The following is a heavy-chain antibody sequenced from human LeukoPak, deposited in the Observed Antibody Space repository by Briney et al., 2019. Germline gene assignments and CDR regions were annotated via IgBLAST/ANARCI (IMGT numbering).Heavy chain of an antibody. J-gene: IGHJ4*02. CDR1: GLTFSNYA. V-gene: IGHV3-23*01. D-gene: IGHD3-9*01. CDR3: AKWGDFDILTGYYVSDF. CDR2: VTGSGGST. Sequence: GASLRLSCVASGLTFSNYAMSWVRQAPGKRLEWVSAVTGSGGSTYYADSVKGRFTISRDNSRNTLFLQMNSLRAEDTAVYYCAKWGDFDILTGYYVSDFWGQGTLVTVSS.